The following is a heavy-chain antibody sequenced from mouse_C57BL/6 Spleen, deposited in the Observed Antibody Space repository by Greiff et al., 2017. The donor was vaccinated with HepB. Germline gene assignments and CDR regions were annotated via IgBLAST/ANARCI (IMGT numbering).Heavy chain of an antibody. J-gene: IGHJ4*01. Sequence: EVKLMESGGGLVKPGGSLKLSCAASGFTFSSYAMSWVRQTPEKRLEWVATISDGGSYTYYPDNVKGRFTISSDNAKNNLYLQMSHLKSEDTAMYYCARVFITTVVATKGAMDYWGQGTSVTVST. V-gene: IGHV5-4*03. D-gene: IGHD1-1*01. CDR1: GFTFSSYA. CDR3: ARVFITTVVATKGAMDY. CDR2: ISDGGSYT.